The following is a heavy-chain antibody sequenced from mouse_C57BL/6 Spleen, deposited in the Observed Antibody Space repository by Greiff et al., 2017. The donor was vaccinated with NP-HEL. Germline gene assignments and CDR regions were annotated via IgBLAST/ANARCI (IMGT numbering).Heavy chain of an antibody. CDR1: GFTFSDYG. Sequence: EVQGVESGGGLVKPGGSLKLSCAASGFTFSDYGMHWVRQAPEKGLEWVAYISSGSSTIYYADKVKGRFTFTIDNAKATLLLQRTMLRSEDTAMYYCARLSRPRLPFDYWGQGTTLTVSS. CDR2: ISSGSSTI. J-gene: IGHJ2*01. D-gene: IGHD2-4*01. V-gene: IGHV5-17*01. CDR3: ARLSRPRLPFDY.